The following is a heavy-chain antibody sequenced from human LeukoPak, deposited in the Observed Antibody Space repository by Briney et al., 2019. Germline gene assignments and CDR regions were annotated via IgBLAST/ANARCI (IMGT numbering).Heavy chain of an antibody. J-gene: IGHJ4*02. CDR1: GFTFSSYS. CDR2: ISSSSSYI. Sequence: PGGSLRLSCAASGFTFSSYSMNWVRQAPGKGLKWVSSISSSSSYIYYADSVKGRFTISRDNAKNSLYLQMNSLRAEDTAVYYCARDGMTYYDILTGDFDYWGQGTLVTVSS. D-gene: IGHD3-9*01. CDR3: ARDGMTYYDILTGDFDY. V-gene: IGHV3-21*01.